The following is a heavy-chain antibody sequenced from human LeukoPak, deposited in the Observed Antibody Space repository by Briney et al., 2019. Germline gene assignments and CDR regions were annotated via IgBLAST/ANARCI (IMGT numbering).Heavy chain of an antibody. Sequence: PSETLSLTCAVYGGSFSGYYWSWIRQPPGKGLEWIGEINHSGSTNYNPSLKSRVTISVDTSKNQFSLKLSSVTAADTAVYYCARDPVTKGYWGQGTLVTVSS. J-gene: IGHJ4*02. V-gene: IGHV4-34*01. D-gene: IGHD4-17*01. CDR1: GGSFSGYY. CDR3: ARDPVTKGY. CDR2: INHSGST.